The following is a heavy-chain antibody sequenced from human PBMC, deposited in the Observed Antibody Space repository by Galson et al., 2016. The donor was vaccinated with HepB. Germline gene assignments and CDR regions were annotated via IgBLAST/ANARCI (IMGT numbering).Heavy chain of an antibody. Sequence: SVKVSCKASGYNFTGHHMHWVRQAPGQGLEWMGWINPNTGDTNYARKFKGWVTMTRDTSISTVYMELGRLTSDDAAVYYCAWGAIFDLWSGSHFDYWGQGTLVTVSP. CDR2: INPNTGDT. J-gene: IGHJ4*02. D-gene: IGHD3-3*01. CDR1: GYNFTGHH. V-gene: IGHV1-2*04. CDR3: AWGAIFDLWSGSHFDY.